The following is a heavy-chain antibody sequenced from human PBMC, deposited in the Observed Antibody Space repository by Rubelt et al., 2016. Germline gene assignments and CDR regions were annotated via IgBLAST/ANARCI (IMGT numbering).Heavy chain of an antibody. D-gene: IGHD6-13*01. CDR1: GGTFSSYA. J-gene: IGHJ5*02. Sequence: QVQLVQSGAEVKKPGSSVKVSCKASGGTFSSYAISWVRQAPGHGLEWMGGIIPIFGTANYAKRFQGRVTITADESTSTAYMELSSLRSEDTAVYYCAREQQLVGGWFDPWGQGTLVTVSS. CDR2: IIPIFGTA. V-gene: IGHV1-69*01. CDR3: AREQQLVGGWFDP.